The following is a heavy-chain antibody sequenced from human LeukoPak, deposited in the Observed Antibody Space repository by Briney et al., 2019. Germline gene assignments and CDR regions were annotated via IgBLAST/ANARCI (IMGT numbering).Heavy chain of an antibody. J-gene: IGHJ4*02. CDR2: INPGDGTT. V-gene: IGHV1-46*03. Sequence: ASVKVSCKTSGYTFTNDYMHWVRQAPGQGLEWIGVINPGDGTTKYAQKFQGRVTMTRDTSTSTLYMELGSLRSEDTAMYYCSKVGQLVFDYWGQGTLVTVSS. CDR3: SKVGQLVFDY. CDR1: GYTFTNDY. D-gene: IGHD6-6*01.